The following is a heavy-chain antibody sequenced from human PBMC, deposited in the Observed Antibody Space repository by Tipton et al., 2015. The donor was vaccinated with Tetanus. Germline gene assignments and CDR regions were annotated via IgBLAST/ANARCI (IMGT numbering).Heavy chain of an antibody. D-gene: IGHD5-18*01. CDR2: ISWNSGSI. CDR1: GFTFDDYA. Sequence: SLRLSCAASGFTFDDYAMHWVRQAPGKGLEWVSGISWNSGSIGYADSVKGRFTISRDNAKNSLYLQMNSLRAEDTALYYCAKDITGFSDMVRAFDIWGQGTMVTVSS. J-gene: IGHJ3*02. CDR3: AKDITGFSDMVRAFDI. V-gene: IGHV3-9*01.